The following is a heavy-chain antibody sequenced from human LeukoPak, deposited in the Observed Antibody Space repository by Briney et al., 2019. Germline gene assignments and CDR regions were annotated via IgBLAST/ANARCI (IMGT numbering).Heavy chain of an antibody. CDR1: GGSISSYY. D-gene: IGHD2-2*01. J-gene: IGHJ6*03. CDR3: ARTDIVVVPAAITDYYYMDV. Sequence: SETLSLTCTVSGGSISSYYWSWIRQPPGKGLEWIGRIYTSGSTNYNPSLKSRVTMSVDTSKNQFSLKLSSVTAADTAVYYCARTDIVVVPAAITDYYYMDVWGKGTTVTVSS. V-gene: IGHV4-4*07. CDR2: IYTSGST.